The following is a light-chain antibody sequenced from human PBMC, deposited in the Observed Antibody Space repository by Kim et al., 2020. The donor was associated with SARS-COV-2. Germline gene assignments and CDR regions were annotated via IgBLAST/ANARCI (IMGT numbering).Light chain of an antibody. J-gene: IGLJ3*02. V-gene: IGLV1-40*01. CDR2: GNS. Sequence: VTISCTGSSSNIGAGYDVHWYQQLPGTAPKLLIYGNSNRPSGVPDRFSGSKSGTSASLAITGLQAEDEADYYCQSYDSSLSVRWVFGGGTQLTVL. CDR3: QSYDSSLSVRWV. CDR1: SSNIGAGYD.